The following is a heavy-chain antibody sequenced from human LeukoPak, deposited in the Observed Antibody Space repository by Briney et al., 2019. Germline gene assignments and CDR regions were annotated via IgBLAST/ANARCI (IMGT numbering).Heavy chain of an antibody. J-gene: IGHJ4*02. CDR1: GFTFSASA. D-gene: IGHD4-17*01. V-gene: IGHV3-73*01. Sequence: PGGSLRLSCGASGFTFSASAIHWVRQASGKRLEWVGRIKANANNYATAYSTSVKGRFTISRDDSKNTAYLQMNSLRTEDTAVYFCTRLGTGDYGDYRFDYWGQGTLVAVSS. CDR3: TRLGTGDYGDYRFDY. CDR2: IKANANNYAT.